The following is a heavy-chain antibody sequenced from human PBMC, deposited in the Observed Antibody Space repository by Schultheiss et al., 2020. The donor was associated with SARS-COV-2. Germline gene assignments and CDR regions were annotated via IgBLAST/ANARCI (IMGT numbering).Heavy chain of an antibody. D-gene: IGHD3-3*01. CDR1: GFTFSSYD. J-gene: IGHJ4*02. CDR2: ISGSGGST. V-gene: IGHV3-23*01. Sequence: GESLKISCAASGFTFSSYDMHWVRQAPGKGLEWVSAISGSGGSTYYADSVKGRFTISRDNAKNTLYLQMNSLRAEDTAVYYCAKPFIWSGYSFDYWGQGTLVTVSS. CDR3: AKPFIWSGYSFDY.